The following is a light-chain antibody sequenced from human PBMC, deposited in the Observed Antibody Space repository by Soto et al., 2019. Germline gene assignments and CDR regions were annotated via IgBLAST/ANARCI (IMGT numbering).Light chain of an antibody. CDR2: DTS. CDR3: QQRNSWPPTFT. V-gene: IGKV3-11*01. Sequence: EIVLTQSPATLSLSPGERATLSCRASQSVGSFLAWYQQKPGQAPRLLIYDTSIRSTGIPARFSGSGSGTDFTLNISSLEPEDFAGYYCQQRNSWPPTFTVGQGTRLES. J-gene: IGKJ5*01. CDR1: QSVGSF.